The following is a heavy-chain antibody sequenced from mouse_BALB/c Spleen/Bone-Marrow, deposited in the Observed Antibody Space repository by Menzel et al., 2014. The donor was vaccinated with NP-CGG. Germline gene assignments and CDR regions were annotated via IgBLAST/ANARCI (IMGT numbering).Heavy chain of an antibody. CDR1: GFTFSDYY. CDR3: AREMAMDY. J-gene: IGHJ4*01. Sequence: EVNVVESGGGLVKPGGSLKLSCAASGFTFSDYYMYWARQTPEKRLEWVATISDGGSYTYYPDSVKGRFTISRDNAKNNLYLQMSSLKSEDTAMYYCAREMAMDYWGQGTSVTVSS. CDR2: ISDGGSYT. V-gene: IGHV5-4*02.